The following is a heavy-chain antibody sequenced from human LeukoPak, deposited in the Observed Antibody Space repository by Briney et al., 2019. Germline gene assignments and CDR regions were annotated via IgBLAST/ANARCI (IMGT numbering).Heavy chain of an antibody. Sequence: GGSQTLSCVGSGFSFSSYGMSWVRQAPGKGLEWVSGISGGGASTYFRDSVKGRFNISRDNVKNTLYLQMKSLRVEDTAIYYCVKLSLTAAGRGRNWFDSWGQGTLVSVSS. CDR3: VKLSLTAAGRGRNWFDS. CDR1: GFSFSSYG. CDR2: ISGGGAST. D-gene: IGHD6-13*01. V-gene: IGHV3-23*01. J-gene: IGHJ5*01.